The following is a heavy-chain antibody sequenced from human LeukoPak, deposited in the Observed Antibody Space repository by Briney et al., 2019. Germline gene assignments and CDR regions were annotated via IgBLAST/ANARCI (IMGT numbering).Heavy chain of an antibody. CDR2: ISGSGGST. J-gene: IGHJ4*02. CDR1: GFTFSSYA. D-gene: IGHD7-27*01. CDR3: VKVQPEINALGFY. Sequence: GGSLRLSCAASGFTFSSYAMSWVRQAPGKGLEWVSGISGSGGSTSHADSVKGRFTISRDNSKNMLYLQMNSLRAEDTAIYYCVKVQPEINALGFYWGQGTLVTVSS. V-gene: IGHV3-23*01.